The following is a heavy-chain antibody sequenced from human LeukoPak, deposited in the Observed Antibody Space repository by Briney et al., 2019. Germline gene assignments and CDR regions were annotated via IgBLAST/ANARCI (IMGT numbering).Heavy chain of an antibody. J-gene: IGHJ4*02. D-gene: IGHD5-24*01. CDR3: ARDSQRWGNFDS. CDR1: GFTFSSYE. V-gene: IGHV3-48*03. CDR2: ISSSGSTI. Sequence: GGSLRLSCAVSGFTFSSYEMNWVRQVPGKGLEWVSYISSSGSTIYYADSVKGRFTISRDNAKNSLCLQMNSLRVEDTAVYYCARDSQRWGNFDSWGQGTLVSVSS.